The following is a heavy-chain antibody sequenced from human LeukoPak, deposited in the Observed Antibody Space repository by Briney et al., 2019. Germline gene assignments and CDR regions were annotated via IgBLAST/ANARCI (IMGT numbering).Heavy chain of an antibody. J-gene: IGHJ6*03. CDR3: ARRGAARPGENYYYYMDV. D-gene: IGHD6-6*01. Sequence: SDTLSLTCTVSGGSISSYYWSWIRQPPGKGLEWIGYIYYSGSTNYNPSLKSRVTISVDTSKNQFSLKLSSVTAADTAVYYCARRGAARPGENYYYYMDVWGKGTTVTVSS. V-gene: IGHV4-59*07. CDR1: GGSISSYY. CDR2: IYYSGST.